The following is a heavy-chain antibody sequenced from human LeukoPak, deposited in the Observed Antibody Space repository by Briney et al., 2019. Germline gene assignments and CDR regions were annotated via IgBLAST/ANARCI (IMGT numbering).Heavy chain of an antibody. CDR1: GYTFTGYF. CDR2: INPNSGGT. J-gene: IGHJ4*02. Sequence: ASVKVSCKASGYTFTGYFMHWVRQAPGQGLEWMGWINPNSGGTNYAQKFQGRVTMTRDTSISTAYMELSGLRSDDTAVYYCARASGYSPLDYWGQGTLVTVSS. D-gene: IGHD3-22*01. CDR3: ARASGYSPLDY. V-gene: IGHV1-2*02.